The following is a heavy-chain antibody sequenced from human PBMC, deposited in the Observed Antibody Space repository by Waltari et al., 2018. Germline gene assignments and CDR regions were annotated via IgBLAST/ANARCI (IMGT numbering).Heavy chain of an antibody. D-gene: IGHD6-13*01. CDR2: IYSGGST. CDR1: VFTVSSTY. J-gene: IGHJ4*02. CDR3: ARVIAAADY. V-gene: IGHV3-66*02. Sequence: EVQLVESGGGLVQPGGSLRLSCAASVFTVSSTYMSWVRRAPGKGLEWVSVIYSGGSTYYADSVKGRFTISRDNSKNTLYLQMNSLRAEDTAVYYCARVIAAADYWGQGTLVTVSS.